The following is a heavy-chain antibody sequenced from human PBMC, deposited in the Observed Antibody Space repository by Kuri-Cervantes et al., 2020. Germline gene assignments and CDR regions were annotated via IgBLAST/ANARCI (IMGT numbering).Heavy chain of an antibody. CDR1: GFTFSDYY. CDR2: ISSSSSTI. J-gene: IGHJ4*02. CDR3: ARDFRWAEWELLGLFDY. D-gene: IGHD1-26*01. Sequence: GESLKISCAASGFTFSDYYMSWIRQAPGKGLEWVSYISSSSSTIYYADSVKGRFTISRDNAKSSLYLQMNSLRDEDTAVYCCARDFRWAEWELLGLFDYWGQGTLVTVSS. V-gene: IGHV3-11*04.